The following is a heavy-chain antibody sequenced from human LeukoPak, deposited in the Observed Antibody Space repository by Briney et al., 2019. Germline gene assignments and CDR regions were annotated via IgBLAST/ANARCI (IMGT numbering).Heavy chain of an antibody. D-gene: IGHD5-18*01. Sequence: GESLKISCKGSGYSFSSYWIGWVRQMPGEGLEWMGIIFPGDSDARYSPSFQGQVTISADKSISTASLQWSSLKASDTAMYHCARRGYSYDYFDYWGQGTLVTVSS. CDR2: IFPGDSDA. CDR1: GYSFSSYW. V-gene: IGHV5-51*01. J-gene: IGHJ4*02. CDR3: ARRGYSYDYFDY.